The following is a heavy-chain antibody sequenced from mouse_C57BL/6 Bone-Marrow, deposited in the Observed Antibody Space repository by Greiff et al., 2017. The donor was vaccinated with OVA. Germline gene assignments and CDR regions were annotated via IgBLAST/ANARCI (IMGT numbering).Heavy chain of an antibody. V-gene: IGHV1-52*01. CDR3: ARALYYYGSSHV. D-gene: IGHD1-1*01. J-gene: IGHJ1*03. CDR2: IDPSDSET. CDR1: GYTFTSYW. Sequence: QVQLQQPGAELVRPGSSVKLSCKASGYTFTSYWMHWVKQRPIQGLEWIGNIDPSDSETHYNQKFKDKATLTVDKSSSTAYMQLSSLTSEYSAVYYCARALYYYGSSHVWGTGTTVTVSS.